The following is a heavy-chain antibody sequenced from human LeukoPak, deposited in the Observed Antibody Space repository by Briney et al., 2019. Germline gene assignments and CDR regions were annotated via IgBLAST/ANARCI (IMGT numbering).Heavy chain of an antibody. Sequence: SETLSLTCAVSGYSISSGYYWGWIRQPPGKGLEWIGSIYHSGSTYYNPSLKSRVTISVDTSKNQFSLKLSSVTAADTAVYYCARHDNYYYYMDVWGKGTTVTVSS. J-gene: IGHJ6*03. D-gene: IGHD5-24*01. CDR1: GYSISSGYY. CDR3: ARHDNYYYYMDV. CDR2: IYHSGST. V-gene: IGHV4-38-2*01.